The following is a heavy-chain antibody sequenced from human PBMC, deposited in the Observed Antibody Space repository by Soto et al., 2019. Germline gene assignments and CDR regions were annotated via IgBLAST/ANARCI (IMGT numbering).Heavy chain of an antibody. CDR1: GFTFSRHA. CDR2: ISGSGGSA. D-gene: IGHD6-13*01. J-gene: IGHJ6*02. V-gene: IGHV3-23*01. Sequence: GGSLRLSCAASGFTFSRHAMYWVRQAPGKGLEWVSGISGSGGSAFYADSVKGRFTISRDNSKDTLYLQMNSLTAEDTAVYYCAKVPYSSSWTYYAMDVWGQGTTVTVSS. CDR3: AKVPYSSSWTYYAMDV.